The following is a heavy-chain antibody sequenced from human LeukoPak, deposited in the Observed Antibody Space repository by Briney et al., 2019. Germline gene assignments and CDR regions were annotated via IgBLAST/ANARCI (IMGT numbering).Heavy chain of an antibody. CDR3: ARGGFYSDSRNYHPFDF. V-gene: IGHV3-23*01. CDR1: GFTFSSYA. J-gene: IGHJ4*02. Sequence: PGGSLRLSCAASGFTFSSYAMSWVRQAPGKGLEWVSGISGGGGTTYYGDSVKGRFTISRDNSKNTLFLQMNSLRAEDTAVYYCARGGFYSDSRNYHPFDFWGQGTLVTVSS. D-gene: IGHD3-22*01. CDR2: ISGGGGTT.